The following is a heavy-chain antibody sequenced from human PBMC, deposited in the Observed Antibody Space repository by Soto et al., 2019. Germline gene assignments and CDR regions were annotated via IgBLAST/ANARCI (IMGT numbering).Heavy chain of an antibody. Sequence: EVQLLESGGGLVQPGGSLRLSCVGSGFTFSSYAMTWVRQAPGKGLEWVSSIRGTGGSTNYADSVKGRFTISRDDSKNTRYLQMNSLRDEDTAVYYCAKPSNYYDNTRYRPQFDRWGQGTLVTVSS. CDR3: AKPSNYYDNTRYRPQFDR. D-gene: IGHD3-22*01. J-gene: IGHJ4*02. V-gene: IGHV3-23*01. CDR2: IRGTGGST. CDR1: GFTFSSYA.